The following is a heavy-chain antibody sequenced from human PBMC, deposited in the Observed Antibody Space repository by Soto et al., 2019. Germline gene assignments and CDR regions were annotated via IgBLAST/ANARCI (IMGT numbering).Heavy chain of an antibody. J-gene: IGHJ5*02. D-gene: IGHD6-13*01. Sequence: ASVKVSCKASGYTFTSCYMHWVRQAPGQGLEWMGIINPSGGSTSYAQKFQGRVTMTRDTSTSTVYMELSSLRSEDTAVYYCARGSRSSWSGNNWFDPWGQGTLVTVSS. CDR1: GYTFTSCY. CDR2: INPSGGST. V-gene: IGHV1-46*01. CDR3: ARGSRSSWSGNNWFDP.